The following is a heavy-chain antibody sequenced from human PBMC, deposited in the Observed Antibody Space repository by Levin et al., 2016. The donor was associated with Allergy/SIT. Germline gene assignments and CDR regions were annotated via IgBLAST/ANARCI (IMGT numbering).Heavy chain of an antibody. J-gene: IGHJ6*02. CDR3: ARDPTYYDFWSGYSHGMDV. D-gene: IGHD3-3*01. V-gene: IGHV1-69*06. Sequence: WVRQAPGQGLEWMGGIIPIFGTANYAQKFQGRVTITADKSTSTAYMELSSLRSEDTAVYYCARDPTYYDFWSGYSHGMDVWGQGTTVTVSS. CDR2: IIPIFGTA.